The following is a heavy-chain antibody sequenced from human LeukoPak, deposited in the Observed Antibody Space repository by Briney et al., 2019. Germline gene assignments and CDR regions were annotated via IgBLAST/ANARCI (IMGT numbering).Heavy chain of an antibody. J-gene: IGHJ4*02. V-gene: IGHV4-59*08. D-gene: IGHD1-20*01. CDR1: GGSISSDY. CDR3: ASGPSITGTTYYFDY. CDR2: IYYSGNT. Sequence: PSETLSLTCTVSGGSISSDYWSWIRQPPGKGLEWIGNIYYSGNTYYNPSLKSRVTISVDTSKNQFSLKLSSVTAADTAVYYCASGPSITGTTYYFDYWGQGTLVTVSS.